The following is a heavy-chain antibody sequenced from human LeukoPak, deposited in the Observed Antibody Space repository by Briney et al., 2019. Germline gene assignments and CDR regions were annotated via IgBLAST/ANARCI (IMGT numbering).Heavy chain of an antibody. Sequence: SVTVSCLASGYTFTGYYMHWVRQAPGQGLEWMGRINPNSGGTNYAQKLPGRVTMTRDTSNSTAYMELSRLRSDDTAVYYCARAIMIGDAFDIWGQGTMVTVSS. J-gene: IGHJ3*02. D-gene: IGHD3-22*01. CDR2: INPNSGGT. V-gene: IGHV1-2*06. CDR1: GYTFTGYY. CDR3: ARAIMIGDAFDI.